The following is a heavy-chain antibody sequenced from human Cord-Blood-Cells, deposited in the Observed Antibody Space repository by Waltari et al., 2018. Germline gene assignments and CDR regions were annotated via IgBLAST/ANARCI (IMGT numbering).Heavy chain of an antibody. CDR3: ARGDCSSTSCYTPLFDY. CDR1: GFTFSSYG. D-gene: IGHD2-2*02. J-gene: IGHJ4*02. CDR2: IWYEGSNK. Sequence: QVQLVESGGGVVQPGRSLRLSCAASGFTFSSYGMHWVRQAPGKGLEWVAVIWYEGSNKYYADSVKGRFTISRDNSKNTLYLQMNILRAEDTAVYYCARGDCSSTSCYTPLFDYWGQGTLVTVSS. V-gene: IGHV3-33*01.